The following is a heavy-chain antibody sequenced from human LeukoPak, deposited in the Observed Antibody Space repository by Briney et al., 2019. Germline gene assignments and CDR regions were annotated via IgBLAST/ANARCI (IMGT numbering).Heavy chain of an antibody. J-gene: IGHJ5*02. D-gene: IGHD3-22*01. CDR1: GYTLTELS. CDR2: FDPEDGET. CDR3: ATVAYYYDSSGYSNWFDP. V-gene: IGHV1-24*01. Sequence: ASVKVSCKVSGYTLTELSMHWVRQAPGKGLEWMGGFDPEDGETIYAQKFQGRVTMTEDTSTDTAYMELSSLRSEDTAVYYCATVAYYYDSSGYSNWFDPWGQGTLVTVSS.